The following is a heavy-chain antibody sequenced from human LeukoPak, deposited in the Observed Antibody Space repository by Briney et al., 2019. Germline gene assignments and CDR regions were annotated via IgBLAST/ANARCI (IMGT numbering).Heavy chain of an antibody. CDR3: ARDTRCGAAGGTFDY. Sequence: PSETLSLTCTVSGGSFSSYYRSWIRQPAGKGLEWIGGIYSSGSTTYNASLMSRVTISVATSKNQFSLKLISVTAADTAVDYCARDTRCGAAGGTFDYWGQGTLVTVS. CDR1: GGSFSSYY. D-gene: IGHD6-13*01. V-gene: IGHV4-4*07. CDR2: IYSSGST. J-gene: IGHJ4*02.